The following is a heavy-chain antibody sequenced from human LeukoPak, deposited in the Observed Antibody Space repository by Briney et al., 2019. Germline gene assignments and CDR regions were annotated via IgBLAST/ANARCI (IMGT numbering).Heavy chain of an antibody. CDR2: IYTSGST. D-gene: IGHD1-1*01. Sequence: SETLSLTCTVYGASIGNDNYYWSWIRQPAGKGLEWIGRIYTSGSTNYNPSLKSRVTMSVDTSKNQFSLKLSSVTAADTAVYYCARDGEQTGTTPDAFDIWGQGTMVTVSS. V-gene: IGHV4-61*02. CDR3: ARDGEQTGTTPDAFDI. J-gene: IGHJ3*02. CDR1: GASIGNDNYY.